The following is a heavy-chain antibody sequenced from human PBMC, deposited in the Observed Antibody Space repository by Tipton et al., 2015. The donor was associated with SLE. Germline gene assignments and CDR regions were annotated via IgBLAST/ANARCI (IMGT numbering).Heavy chain of an antibody. CDR3: SGSYSGAFDI. V-gene: IGHV4-59*11. D-gene: IGHD1-26*01. CDR2: IYYSGST. J-gene: IGHJ3*02. Sequence: TLSLTCTVSGDSISSHYWSWIRQPPGKGLEWIGYIYYSGSTNYNPSLKSRVTISVDTSTNQFSLKLSSVTAADTAVYYCSGSYSGAFDIWGQGTMVTVSS. CDR1: GDSISSHY.